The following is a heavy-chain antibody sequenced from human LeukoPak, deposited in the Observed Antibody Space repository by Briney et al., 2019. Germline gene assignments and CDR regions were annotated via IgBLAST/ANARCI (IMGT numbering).Heavy chain of an antibody. D-gene: IGHD6-13*01. V-gene: IGHV3-23*01. J-gene: IGHJ5*02. Sequence: GGSLRLSCAASGFTLSTYAMSWVRQTPGKGLEWVAATSSSDAGTYHADSVRGRFTISRDNSKNTLYLQMNSLRAEDTAVYYCAKDVDTSNWYGDWFDPWGQGTLVTVSS. CDR2: TSSSDAGT. CDR3: AKDVDTSNWYGDWFDP. CDR1: GFTLSTYA.